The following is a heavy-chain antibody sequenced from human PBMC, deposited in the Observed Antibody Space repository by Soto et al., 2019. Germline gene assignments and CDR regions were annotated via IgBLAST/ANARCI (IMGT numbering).Heavy chain of an antibody. Sequence: SETLSLTCTVSGGSISSGGYYWSWIRQHPGKGLEWIGYIYYSGSTYYNPSLKSRVTISVDTSKNQFSLKLSSVTAADTAVYYCARGVGATDYYGMDVWGQGTTVTVSS. D-gene: IGHD1-26*01. V-gene: IGHV4-31*03. CDR2: IYYSGST. CDR3: ARGVGATDYYGMDV. J-gene: IGHJ6*02. CDR1: GGSISSGGYY.